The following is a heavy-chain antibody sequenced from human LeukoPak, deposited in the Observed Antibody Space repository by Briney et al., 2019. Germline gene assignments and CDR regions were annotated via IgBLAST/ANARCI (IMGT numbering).Heavy chain of an antibody. Sequence: PSETLSLTCAVYGGSFSGYYWSWIRQPPGKGLEWIGEINHSGSTNYNPSLKSRVTISVDTSKNQFSLKLSSVTAADTAVYYCASYSRDLSSGWYFDCWGQGTLVTVSS. J-gene: IGHJ4*02. V-gene: IGHV4-34*01. CDR1: GGSFSGYY. CDR3: ASYSRDLSSGWYFDC. D-gene: IGHD6-19*01. CDR2: INHSGST.